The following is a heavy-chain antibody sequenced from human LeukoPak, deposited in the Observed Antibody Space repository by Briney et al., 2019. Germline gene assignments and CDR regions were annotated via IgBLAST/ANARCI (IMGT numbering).Heavy chain of an antibody. V-gene: IGHV1-69*13. Sequence: ASVKVSCKASGGTFSSYAISWVRQAPGQGLEWMGGIIPIFGTANYAQKFQGRVTITADESTSTAYMELSSLRSEDTAVYYCARAIVVVAATEGAFDIRGQGTMVTVSS. D-gene: IGHD2-15*01. CDR3: ARAIVVVAATEGAFDI. CDR2: IIPIFGTA. J-gene: IGHJ3*02. CDR1: GGTFSSYA.